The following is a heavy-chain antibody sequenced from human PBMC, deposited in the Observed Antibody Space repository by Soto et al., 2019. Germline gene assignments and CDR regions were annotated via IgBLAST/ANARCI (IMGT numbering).Heavy chain of an antibody. CDR2: ISSSSSTI. CDR3: ARDWDSSGYYYAGSPNWFDP. CDR1: GFTFSSYS. V-gene: IGHV3-48*02. Sequence: GGSLRLSCAASGFTFSSYSMNWVRQAPGKGLEWVSYISSSSSTIYYADSVKGRFTISRDNAKNSLYLQMNSLRDEDTAVYYSARDWDSSGYYYAGSPNWFDPWGQGTLVTVSS. J-gene: IGHJ5*02. D-gene: IGHD3-22*01.